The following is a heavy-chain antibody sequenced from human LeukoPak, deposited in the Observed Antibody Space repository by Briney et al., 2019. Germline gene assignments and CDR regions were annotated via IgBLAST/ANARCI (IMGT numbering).Heavy chain of an antibody. J-gene: IGHJ5*01. CDR1: GYTFSSYA. CDR2: ISSSSSTI. V-gene: IGHV3-48*01. Sequence: GGSQTLLCGLSGYTFSSYAMIWVRQAPGKGLEWVSYISSSSSTIYYADSVRVRFTISRDNAKKSLYLQMNSLRAEDTDVCSRTRRTWLDFWGQGTLVTVSS. CDR3: TRRTWLDF.